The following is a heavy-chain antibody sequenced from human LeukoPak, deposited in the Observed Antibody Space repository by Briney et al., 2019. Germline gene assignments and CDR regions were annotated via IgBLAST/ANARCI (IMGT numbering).Heavy chain of an antibody. CDR1: GFTFSSYW. V-gene: IGHV3-74*01. Sequence: GGSLRLSCAASGFTFSSYWMHWVRQAPGKGLVWVSRINSDGSSTSYADSVKGRFTISRDNAKNTLYLQMNSLRAEDTAVYYCARVAPLVTMVRGVILSNGYYYYYSMDVWGQGTTVTVSS. J-gene: IGHJ6*02. D-gene: IGHD3-10*01. CDR2: INSDGSST. CDR3: ARVAPLVTMVRGVILSNGYYYYYSMDV.